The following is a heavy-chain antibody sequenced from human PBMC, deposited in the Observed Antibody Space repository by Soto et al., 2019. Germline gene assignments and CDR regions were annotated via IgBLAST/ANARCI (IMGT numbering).Heavy chain of an antibody. Sequence: QITLKESGPTLVKPTQPLTLTCTFSGFSLSTSGVGVGWIRQPPGKALEWLARIYWDDDKRYSPSLKSRLTITKHTSKNQVVLTMTNMDPVDTATYSCAHSGWFGELLQHCYFDLGGRGTLVTVSS. CDR2: IYWDDDK. D-gene: IGHD3-10*01. CDR1: GFSLSTSGVG. CDR3: AHSGWFGELLQHCYFDL. V-gene: IGHV2-5*02. J-gene: IGHJ2*01.